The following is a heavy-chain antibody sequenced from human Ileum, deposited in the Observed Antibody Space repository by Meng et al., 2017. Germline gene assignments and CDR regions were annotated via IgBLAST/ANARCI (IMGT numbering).Heavy chain of an antibody. CDR1: CYTFTTYG. Sequence: QVQLEQAGAEVKKPGASVKVSCKASCYTFTTYGISWVRQAPGQGLEWMGWMNTDKGNTNYAQKFQGRVTMTRDTSTSTAYMELRSLRSDDTAVYYCAREGAYNGGDYWGQGTLVTVSS. J-gene: IGHJ4*02. D-gene: IGHD1-1*01. CDR3: AREGAYNGGDY. CDR2: MNTDKGNT. V-gene: IGHV1-18*01.